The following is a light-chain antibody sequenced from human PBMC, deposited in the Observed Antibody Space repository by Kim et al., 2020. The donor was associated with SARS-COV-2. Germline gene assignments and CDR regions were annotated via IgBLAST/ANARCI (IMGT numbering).Light chain of an antibody. Sequence: EIVLTQSPGTLSLSPGERATLFCRASQSVSSSYLAWYQQKPGQSPRLLFYGASNRASGIPDRFSGSGSGTDFTVTISRLEPEVIAVYYCQQYGSSPTFGQGTKVEIK. CDR2: GAS. CDR1: QSVSSSY. V-gene: IGKV3-20*01. J-gene: IGKJ1*01. CDR3: QQYGSSPT.